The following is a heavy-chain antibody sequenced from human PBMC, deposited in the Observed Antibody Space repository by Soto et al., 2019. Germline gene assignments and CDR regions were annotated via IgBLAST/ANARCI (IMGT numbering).Heavy chain of an antibody. CDR3: ARGLHYYDSSGYGDFDY. CDR2: INHSGST. Sequence: TSETLSLTCAVYGGSFSGYYWSWIRQPPGKGLEWIGEINHSGSTNYNPSLKSRVTISVDTSKNQFSLKLSSVTAADTAVYYCARGLHYYDSSGYGDFDYWGQGTLVTVSS. J-gene: IGHJ4*02. D-gene: IGHD3-22*01. CDR1: GGSFSGYY. V-gene: IGHV4-34*01.